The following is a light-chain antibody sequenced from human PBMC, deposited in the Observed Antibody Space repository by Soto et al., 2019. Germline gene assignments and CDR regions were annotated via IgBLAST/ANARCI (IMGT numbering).Light chain of an antibody. CDR3: LQHISYPWT. CDR2: TAS. J-gene: IGKJ1*01. CDR1: QGIDNE. Sequence: DIQMTQSPSSLSAFVGDRVTITCRASQGIDNELGWYQQKPGKAPKRLIYTASTLESGVPSRFSGSGSGTEFTLTITSLQPEDFATYYCLQHISYPWTFGQGTKVEIK. V-gene: IGKV1-17*01.